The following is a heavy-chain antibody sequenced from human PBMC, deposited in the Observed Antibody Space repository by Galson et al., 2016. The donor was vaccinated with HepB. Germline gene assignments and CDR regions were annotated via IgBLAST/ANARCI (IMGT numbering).Heavy chain of an antibody. D-gene: IGHD3-10*01. V-gene: IGHV4-34*01. J-gene: IGHJ2*01. CDR3: ARHGWLWFGQLSYFGYFDL. CDR1: GGSITGYY. Sequence: SETLSLTCAVSGGSITGYYWSWIRQSAGKGLEWIGEANHGGSINSNPSLESRPTISVDTSKNQFTLKLSSVIAADTAVNYCARHGWLWFGQLSYFGYFDLWGHGTPVTVSS. CDR2: ANHGGSI.